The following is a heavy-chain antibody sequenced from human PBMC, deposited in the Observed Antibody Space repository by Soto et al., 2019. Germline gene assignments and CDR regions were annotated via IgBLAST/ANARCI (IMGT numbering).Heavy chain of an antibody. J-gene: IGHJ6*02. CDR2: IYYSGIA. V-gene: IGHV4-59*01. CDR3: AREAQDFSYGMDV. CDR1: GGSISPYY. Sequence: QVQLQESGPGLVKPSETLSLTCTVSGGSISPYYWNWIRQPPGKGLEWLGYIYYSGIANYNPSVNSRVTISLDTSKNQFSLKLSSVTAADTAVYYSAREAQDFSYGMDVWGQGTTVTVSS.